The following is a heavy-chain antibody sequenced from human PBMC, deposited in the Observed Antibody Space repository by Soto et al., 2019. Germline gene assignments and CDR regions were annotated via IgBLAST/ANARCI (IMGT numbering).Heavy chain of an antibody. D-gene: IGHD3-22*01. CDR3: ARQPRLYYDGEYYFDH. J-gene: IGHJ4*02. Sequence: QLQLQGSGPGLVKPSETLSLTCTVSGGSISSSSYYWGWIRQPPGKGLEWIGSIYYSGSTYYNPSLKSRVTISVDTSKNQFSLKLSSVTPADTAVYYRARQPRLYYDGEYYFDHWGQGNLVTVSS. V-gene: IGHV4-39*01. CDR2: IYYSGST. CDR1: GGSISSSSYY.